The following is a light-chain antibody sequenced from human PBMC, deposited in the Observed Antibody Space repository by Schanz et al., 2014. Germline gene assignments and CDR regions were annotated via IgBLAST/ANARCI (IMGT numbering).Light chain of an antibody. Sequence: DIQMTQSPSSLSASVGDRVTITCRASQSISTYLNWYQQKPGKAPKFLIYAASSLQSGVPSRFSGSGSGTDFTLTISSLQPEDFATYYCQQSGTFGQGTRLDIK. J-gene: IGKJ5*01. CDR1: QSISTY. CDR2: AAS. V-gene: IGKV1-39*01. CDR3: QQSGT.